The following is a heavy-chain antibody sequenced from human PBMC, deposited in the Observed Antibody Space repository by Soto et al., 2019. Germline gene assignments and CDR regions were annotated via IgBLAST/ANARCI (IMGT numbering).Heavy chain of an antibody. CDR1: GASVSSDNW. CDR2: IFHIETT. D-gene: IGHD6-19*01. J-gene: IGHJ3*02. CDR3: AKNGWYSADI. V-gene: IGHV4-4*02. Sequence: QMQLQESGPGLVKPSGTLSLACAVSGASVSSDNWWSWVRPPPGKGLEWIGEIFHIETTNYNPSLKSRVTISVDKSKNQFSLTLTSVTAADTAVYYCAKNGWYSADIWGQGTMVTVSS.